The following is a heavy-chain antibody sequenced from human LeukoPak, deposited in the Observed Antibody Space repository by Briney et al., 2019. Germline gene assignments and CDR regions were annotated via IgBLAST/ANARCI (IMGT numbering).Heavy chain of an antibody. D-gene: IGHD4-23*01. CDR1: GFTFSSYA. V-gene: IGHV3-23*01. Sequence: GGSLRLSCEVSGFTFSSYAMIWVRQAPGKGLEWVSAISGSGASTYYADSVKGRFTISRDNSKNTLYLQTNSLRAEDTAVYYCAKQLYGGSFDYWGQGTLVTVSS. CDR2: ISGSGAST. CDR3: AKQLYGGSFDY. J-gene: IGHJ4*02.